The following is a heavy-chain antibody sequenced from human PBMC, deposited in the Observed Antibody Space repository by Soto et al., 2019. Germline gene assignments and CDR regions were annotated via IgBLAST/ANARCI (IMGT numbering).Heavy chain of an antibody. CDR2: INSDGSST. CDR3: ARARIAVAGTIDY. V-gene: IGHV3-74*01. D-gene: IGHD6-19*01. CDR1: GFTFSSYW. Sequence: GGSPRLSCASSGFTFSSYWMHWVRQAPGKGLVWVSRINSDGSSTSYADSVKGRFTISRDNAKNTLYLQMNSLRAEDTAVYYCARARIAVAGTIDYWGQGTLVTVSS. J-gene: IGHJ4*02.